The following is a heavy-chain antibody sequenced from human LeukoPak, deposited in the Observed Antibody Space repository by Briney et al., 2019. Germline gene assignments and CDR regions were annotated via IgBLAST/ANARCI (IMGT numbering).Heavy chain of an antibody. Sequence: GRSLRLSCAASGSTFSSYGMHWVRQAPGKGLEWVAVISYDGSNKYYADSVKGRFTISRDNSKNTLYLQMNSLRAEDTAVYYCAKEGYSYGWFDYWGQGTLVTVSS. V-gene: IGHV3-30*18. CDR3: AKEGYSYGWFDY. CDR1: GSTFSSYG. D-gene: IGHD5-18*01. J-gene: IGHJ4*02. CDR2: ISYDGSNK.